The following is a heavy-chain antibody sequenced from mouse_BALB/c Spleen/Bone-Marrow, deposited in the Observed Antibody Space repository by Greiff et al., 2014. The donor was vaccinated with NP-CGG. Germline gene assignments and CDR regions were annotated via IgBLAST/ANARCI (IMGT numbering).Heavy chain of an antibody. V-gene: IGHV1S130*01. CDR3: ARSYRFWYFDV. CDR1: GYTFTSSW. CDR2: IHPNSGNT. D-gene: IGHD2-14*01. Sequence: VQLQQSGSVLVGPGASVELSCKASGYTFTSSWMHWAKQRPGQGLEWIGDIHPNSGNTNYNEKFRGKATLTVDTSSNTAYVDLSSLTSEDSAVYYCARSYRFWYFDVWGAGTTVTVSS. J-gene: IGHJ1*01.